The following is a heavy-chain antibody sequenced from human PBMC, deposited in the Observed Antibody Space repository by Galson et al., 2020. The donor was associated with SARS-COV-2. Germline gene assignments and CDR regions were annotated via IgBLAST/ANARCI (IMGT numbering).Heavy chain of an antibody. CDR1: GGSFSGYY. CDR3: ARDNYRGTKAAAVMFDP. J-gene: IGHJ5*02. CDR2: INHSGST. Sequence: SETLSLTCAVYGGSFSGYYWSWIRQPPGKGLEWIGEINHSGSTNYNPSLKSRVTISVDTSKNQFSLKLSSVTAADTAVYYCARDNYRGTKAAAVMFDPWGQGTLVTVSS. V-gene: IGHV4-34*01. D-gene: IGHD6-13*01.